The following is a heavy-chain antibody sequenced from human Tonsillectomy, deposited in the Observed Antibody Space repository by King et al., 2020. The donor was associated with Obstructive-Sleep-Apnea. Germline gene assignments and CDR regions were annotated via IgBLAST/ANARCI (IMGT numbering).Heavy chain of an antibody. Sequence: QLVQSGGGLVQPGGSLRLSCAASGFTVSSNYVSWVRQAPGKGLEWVSVIYSGGSTYYADPVKGRFTISRDNSKNTLYLQMDSLRAEDTAVYYCARDVQIAARGNWGQGTLVTVSS. V-gene: IGHV3-66*01. CDR3: ARDVQIAARGN. CDR1: GFTVSSNY. D-gene: IGHD6-6*01. J-gene: IGHJ4*02. CDR2: IYSGGST.